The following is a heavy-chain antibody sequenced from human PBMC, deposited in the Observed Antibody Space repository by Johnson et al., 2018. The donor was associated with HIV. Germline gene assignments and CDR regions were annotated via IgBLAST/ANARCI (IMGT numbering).Heavy chain of an antibody. CDR2: IYSGGST. CDR1: GFTVSSNY. CDR3: ARDMCSGGSCYAFDI. J-gene: IGHJ3*02. V-gene: IGHV3-53*01. Sequence: VQLVESGGGLIQPGGSLRLSCAASGFTVSSNYMSWVRQAPGKGLEWVSVIYSGGSTYYADSVKGRFTISRDNSKNTLYLQMNSLRAEDTAVYYCARDMCSGGSCYAFDIWAKGQWSPSLQ. D-gene: IGHD2-15*01.